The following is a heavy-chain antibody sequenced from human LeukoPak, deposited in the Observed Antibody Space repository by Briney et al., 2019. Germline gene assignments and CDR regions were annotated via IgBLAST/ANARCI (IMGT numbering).Heavy chain of an antibody. D-gene: IGHD3-3*01. CDR2: ISSSGSTI. V-gene: IGHV3-11*04. CDR1: GFTFSDYY. Sequence: PGGSLRLSCAASGFTFSDYYMSWIRQAPGKGLEWVSYISSSGSTIYYADSVKGRFTISRDNAKNSLYLQMNSLRAEDTAVYYCARADYDFWSGYSTPGVYYYYYMDVWGKGTTVTVSS. J-gene: IGHJ6*03. CDR3: ARADYDFWSGYSTPGVYYYYYMDV.